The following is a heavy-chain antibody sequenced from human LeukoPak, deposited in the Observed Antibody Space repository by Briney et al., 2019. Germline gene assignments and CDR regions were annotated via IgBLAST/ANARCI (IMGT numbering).Heavy chain of an antibody. D-gene: IGHD6-19*01. V-gene: IGHV3-23*01. CDR3: AKGTGGWYVRNYYMDV. J-gene: IGHJ6*03. CDR1: GFTFSSYA. CDR2: ISGSGGST. Sequence: PGGSLRLSCAASGFTFSSYAMSWVRQAPGKGLEWVSAISGSGGSTYYADSVKGRFTISRDNSKNTLYLQMNSLRAEDTAVYYCAKGTGGWYVRNYYMDVWGKGTTVTVSS.